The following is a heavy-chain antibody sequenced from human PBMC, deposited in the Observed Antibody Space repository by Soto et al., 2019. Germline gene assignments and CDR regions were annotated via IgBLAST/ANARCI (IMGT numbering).Heavy chain of an antibody. CDR2: ISYDGSNK. Sequence: GGSLRLSCAASGSTFSSYAMHWVRQAPGKGLEWVAVISYDGSNKYYADSVKGRFTISRDNSKNTLYLQMNSLRAEDTAVYYCARVPVDSSGSELDYWGQGTLVTVSS. V-gene: IGHV3-30-3*01. D-gene: IGHD3-22*01. J-gene: IGHJ4*02. CDR3: ARVPVDSSGSELDY. CDR1: GSTFSSYA.